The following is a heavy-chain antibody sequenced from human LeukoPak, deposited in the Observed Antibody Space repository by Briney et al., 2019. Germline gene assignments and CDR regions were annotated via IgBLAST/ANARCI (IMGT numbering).Heavy chain of an antibody. V-gene: IGHV1-2*06. CDR3: TTLVSGINY. CDR1: GYTFTGYY. CDR2: INPKTGGS. Sequence: ASVKVSCKASGYTFTGYYMHWVRQAPGQGLEWLGRINPKTGGSNYAQKFQGRVTMTSDTSTSIAYMELSRLNSDDTAVYYCTTLVSGINYWGQGTLVTVSS. J-gene: IGHJ4*02. D-gene: IGHD1-20*01.